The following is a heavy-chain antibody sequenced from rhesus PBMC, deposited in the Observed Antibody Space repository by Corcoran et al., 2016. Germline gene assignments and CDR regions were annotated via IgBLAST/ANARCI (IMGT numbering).Heavy chain of an antibody. J-gene: IGHJ4*01. CDR1: GGSISSSY. Sequence: QLQLQESGPGLVKPSETLSVTCAVSGGSISSSYWSWIRQAPGKGLEWIGYIYGSGSSTNSNPSLKSRVTLSIDTSKNQLTLKLSSVTAADPAVYYCAGPYSSGWSFFDYWGQGVLVTVSS. CDR2: IYGSGSST. V-gene: IGHV4-169*01. CDR3: AGPYSSGWSFFDY. D-gene: IGHD6S26*01.